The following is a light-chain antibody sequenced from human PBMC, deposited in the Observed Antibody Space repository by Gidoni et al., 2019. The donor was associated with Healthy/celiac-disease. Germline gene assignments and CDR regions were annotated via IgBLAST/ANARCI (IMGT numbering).Light chain of an antibody. Sequence: AIRMTKPPSSFSASTGDRVTITCRASQGISSYLAWYQQKPGKAPKLLIYAASTLQSGVPSRFSGSGSGTDFTLTISCLQSEDFATYYCQQYYSYPYTFGQGTKLEIK. CDR3: QQYYSYPYT. V-gene: IGKV1-8*01. CDR2: AAS. J-gene: IGKJ2*01. CDR1: QGISSY.